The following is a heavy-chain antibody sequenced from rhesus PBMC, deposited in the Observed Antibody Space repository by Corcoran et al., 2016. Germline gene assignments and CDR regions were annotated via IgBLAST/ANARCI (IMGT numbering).Heavy chain of an antibody. CDR1: GYTLTAHY. Sequence: EVQLVQSGAEVKKPGTSVKISCKASGYTLTAHYLNWVRQGPGKGLEWMRSVDPEDGEADSEKKFQDRVTINAEMSTDPAYMELSSLRSEATAVDYCGREGFGSNFDQWGPGTPITISS. D-gene: IGHD4-29*01. V-gene: IGHV1-111*02. CDR3: GREGFGSNFDQ. J-gene: IGHJ2*01. CDR2: VDPEDGEA.